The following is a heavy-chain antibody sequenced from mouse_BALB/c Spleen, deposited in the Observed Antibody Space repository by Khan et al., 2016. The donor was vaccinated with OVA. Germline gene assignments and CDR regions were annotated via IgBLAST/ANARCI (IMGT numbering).Heavy chain of an antibody. J-gene: IGHJ3*01. CDR2: ISPNSDGS. D-gene: IGHD1-1*01. CDR3: LRSLFYYGSAYEGFAY. V-gene: IGHV1S136*01. Sequence: EVQLQQSGPELVKPGASVKMSCKASGYTFTSYVMHWVKQKPRQGLEWSGYISPNSDGSKYNEKFRGKATLTSDKSSSTSYMELSSLTSEDSAAFSCLRSLFYYGSAYEGFAYWGQGTLVTVSA. CDR1: GYTFTSYV.